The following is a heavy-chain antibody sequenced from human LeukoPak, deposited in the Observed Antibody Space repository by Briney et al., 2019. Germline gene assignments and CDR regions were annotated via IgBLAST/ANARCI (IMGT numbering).Heavy chain of an antibody. D-gene: IGHD2-2*02. J-gene: IGHJ4*02. Sequence: ASVKVSCKASGYTFTSYGITWVRQAPGQGLEWMGWTSTYNGNTNYAQKLQGRVTMTTDTSTSTAYMELRSLRSDDTAVYYCARAGYCSSTSCYMLAYWGQGTLVTVSS. CDR2: TSTYNGNT. V-gene: IGHV1-18*01. CDR1: GYTFTSYG. CDR3: ARAGYCSSTSCYMLAY.